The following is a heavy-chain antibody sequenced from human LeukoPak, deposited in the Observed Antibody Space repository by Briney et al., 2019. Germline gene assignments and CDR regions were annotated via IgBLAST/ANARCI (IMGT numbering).Heavy chain of an antibody. CDR1: GGSFTNYF. CDR3: ARRRVTVIVVSTFDS. D-gene: IGHD3-22*01. Sequence: SETLSLTCAVYGGSFTNYFWIWVRQSPGKGLEWIGEVADYGSVNYNPSLKSRVTISLDTSKNHFSLKVSSMTAADTAVYYCARRRVTVIVVSTFDSWGQGTLVTVSS. CDR2: VADYGSV. J-gene: IGHJ4*02. V-gene: IGHV4-34*01.